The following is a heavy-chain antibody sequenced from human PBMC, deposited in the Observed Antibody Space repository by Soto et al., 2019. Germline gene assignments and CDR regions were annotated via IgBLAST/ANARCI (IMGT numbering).Heavy chain of an antibody. CDR1: GDTIDRGAYF. Sequence: PPHTPLVTRNDSGDTIDRGAYFCSCICHAPGKGLEWIGSIFYTGSTYYSPYLKSRASMSMDTSKNPFSLRLRSLTAADPAVYFCARVKATLYRHYYFDYWGQGSPVTAPQ. J-gene: IGHJ4*02. CDR2: IFYTGST. D-gene: IGHD5-12*01. V-gene: IGHV4-30-4*01. CDR3: ARVKATLYRHYYFDY.